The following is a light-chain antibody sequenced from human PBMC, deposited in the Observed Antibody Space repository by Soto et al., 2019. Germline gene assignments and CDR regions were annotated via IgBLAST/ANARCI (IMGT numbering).Light chain of an antibody. CDR3: CLFAGGYTLE. J-gene: IGLJ3*02. CDR2: DVS. Sequence: QSVLTQPRSVSGSPGQSVTISCTGTSSDVGGYKYVSWYQQHPGKVPKLMMFDVSERPSGVPDRFSGSKSGNTASLSISGLQADDEADYYCCLFAGGYTLEFGGGTKLTVL. CDR1: SSDVGGYKY. V-gene: IGLV2-11*01.